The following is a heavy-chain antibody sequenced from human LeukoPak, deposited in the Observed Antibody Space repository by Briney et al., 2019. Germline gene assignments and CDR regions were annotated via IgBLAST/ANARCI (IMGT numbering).Heavy chain of an antibody. J-gene: IGHJ4*02. CDR3: ARAARVGAMFDY. CDR2: IYYSGST. D-gene: IGHD1-26*01. CDR1: GGSISSSSYY. Sequence: SETLSLTCTVSGGSISSSSYYWGWIRQPPGKGLEWIGSIYYSGSTYYNPSLKSRVTISVDTSMNQFSLKLSSVTAADTAVYYCARAARVGAMFDYWGQGTLVTVSS. V-gene: IGHV4-39*01.